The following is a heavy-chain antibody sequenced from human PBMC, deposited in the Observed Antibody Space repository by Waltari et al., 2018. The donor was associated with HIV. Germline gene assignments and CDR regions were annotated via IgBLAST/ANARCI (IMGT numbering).Heavy chain of an antibody. V-gene: IGHV4-39*07. J-gene: IGHJ4*02. CDR3: ARAGIATAILFDY. CDR1: GVSIRRGNYY. D-gene: IGHD2-21*02. Sequence: LQLWESGPGLVKPSETLSLTCTVSGVSIRRGNYYWAWIRQPPGKGLEWIGSINYSGSTYYKTSLKSRVTTSLVTSMNQFSLELSSMTAADTAVYYCARAGIATAILFDYWGQGSLVTVSS. CDR2: INYSGST.